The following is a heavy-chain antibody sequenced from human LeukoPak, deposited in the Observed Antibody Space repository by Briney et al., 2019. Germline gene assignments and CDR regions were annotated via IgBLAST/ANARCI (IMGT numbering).Heavy chain of an antibody. CDR1: GFIFSTYW. Sequence: PGGSLRLSCAASGFIFSTYWMHWVRQAPGKGLVWVSRMNSDGSSMSYADSVKGRFTISRDNAKNTLYLQMNNLRPKDTAVYYCVPQEDCSRTTCQFDYWGQGTLVTVSS. CDR2: MNSDGSSM. CDR3: VPQEDCSRTTCQFDY. V-gene: IGHV3-74*01. D-gene: IGHD2-2*01. J-gene: IGHJ4*02.